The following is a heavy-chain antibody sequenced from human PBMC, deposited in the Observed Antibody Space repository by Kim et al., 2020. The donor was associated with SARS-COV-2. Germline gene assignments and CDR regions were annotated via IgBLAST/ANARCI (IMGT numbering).Heavy chain of an antibody. V-gene: IGHV3-30*04. Sequence: GGSLRLSCAASGFTFSSYAMHWVRQAPGKGLEWVAVISYDGSNKYYADSVKGRFTISRDNSKNTLYLQMNSLRAEDTAVYYCARAFSGSYFYVMDVWGQG. J-gene: IGHJ6*02. D-gene: IGHD3-10*01. CDR3: ARAFSGSYFYVMDV. CDR1: GFTFSSYA. CDR2: ISYDGSNK.